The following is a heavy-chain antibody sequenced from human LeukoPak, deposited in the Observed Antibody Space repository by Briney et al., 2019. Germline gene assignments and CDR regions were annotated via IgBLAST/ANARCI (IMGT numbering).Heavy chain of an antibody. J-gene: IGHJ6*02. CDR3: ARDCSSSCSPYYGMDV. Sequence: GSLRLSCAASGFTVSSNYMSWVRQAPGKGLEWVSIIHSGGTTNYVDSVNGRFTISRDNSRNTLYLQMNSLRAEDTAVYYCARDCSSSCSPYYGMDVWGQGTTVTVSS. CDR2: IHSGGTT. CDR1: GFTVSSNY. D-gene: IGHD2-2*01. V-gene: IGHV3-53*01.